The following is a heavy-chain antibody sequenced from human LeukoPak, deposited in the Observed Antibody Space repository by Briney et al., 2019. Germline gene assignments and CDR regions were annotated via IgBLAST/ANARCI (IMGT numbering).Heavy chain of an antibody. V-gene: IGHV4-34*01. D-gene: IGHD2-2*01. J-gene: IGHJ4*02. CDR3: ARGSPPAHY. CDR1: GGSFSNYY. Sequence: PSETLSLTCAVYGGSFSNYYWSWIRQPPGKGLEWIGEISHSGSTNYNPSLKSRVTISVDTSKNQVSLKVTSVTAADTAVYYCARGSPPAHYWGQGTLVTVSS. CDR2: ISHSGST.